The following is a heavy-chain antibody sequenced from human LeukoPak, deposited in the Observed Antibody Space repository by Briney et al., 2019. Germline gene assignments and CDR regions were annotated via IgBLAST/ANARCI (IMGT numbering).Heavy chain of an antibody. D-gene: IGHD3-16*01. J-gene: IGHJ4*02. CDR2: IYYSGST. CDR3: ARGRGRGSYLDY. CDR1: GGSISSYY. Sequence: PSETLSLTCTVSGGSISSYYWSWIRQPPGKGLEWIGYIYYSGSTNYNPSLKSRVTISVDTSKNQFSLKLSSVTAADTAVYYCARGRGRGSYLDYWGQGTLVTVSS. V-gene: IGHV4-59*12.